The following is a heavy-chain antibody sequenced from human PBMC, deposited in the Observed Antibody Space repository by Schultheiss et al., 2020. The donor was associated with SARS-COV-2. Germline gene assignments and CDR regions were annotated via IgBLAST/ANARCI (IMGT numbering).Heavy chain of an antibody. CDR3: ASLNILWEY. CDR2: IYYSGST. J-gene: IGHJ4*02. V-gene: IGHV4-59*08. CDR1: GGSISNYY. D-gene: IGHD1-26*01. Sequence: SETLSLTCTVSGGSISNYYWNWIRQPPGKGLEWIGYIYYSGSTYYNPSLKSRVTISVDTSKNQFSLKLSSVTAADTAVYYCASLNILWEYWGQGTLVTVSS.